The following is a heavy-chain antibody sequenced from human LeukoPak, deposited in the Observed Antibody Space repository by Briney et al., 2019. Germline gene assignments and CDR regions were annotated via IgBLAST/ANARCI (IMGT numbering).Heavy chain of an antibody. Sequence: ASVKVSCKVSGYTLTELSMHWVRQAPGKGLEWMGGFDPEDGETIYAQKFQGRVTMTEDTSTDTAYMELSSLRSEDTAVYYCTTSFTMIGLEGLYFDYWGQGTLVTVSS. CDR3: TTSFTMIGLEGLYFDY. CDR1: GYTLTELS. D-gene: IGHD3-22*01. J-gene: IGHJ4*02. CDR2: FDPEDGET. V-gene: IGHV1-24*01.